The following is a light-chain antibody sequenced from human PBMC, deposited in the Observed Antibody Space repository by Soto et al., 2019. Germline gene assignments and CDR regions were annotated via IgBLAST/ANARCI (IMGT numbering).Light chain of an antibody. CDR3: QQYNNWPT. J-gene: IGKJ1*01. CDR1: QSVSSN. Sequence: EIVMTQSPATLSVSPGERATLSCRASQSVSSNLAWYQQKPGQAPRLLIYDASTSATGIPARFSGSGSGTEFTLTISSLQYEDFAVYYWQQYNNWPTFGQGTKVEIK. CDR2: DAS. V-gene: IGKV3-15*01.